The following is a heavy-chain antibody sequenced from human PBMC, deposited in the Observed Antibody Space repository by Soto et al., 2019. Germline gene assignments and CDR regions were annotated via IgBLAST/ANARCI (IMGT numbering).Heavy chain of an antibody. J-gene: IGHJ6*02. CDR2: ISPYNGTT. V-gene: IGHV1-18*04. CDR1: GYTFTTYG. D-gene: IGHD1-1*01. CDR3: ARDGERDTGLNFYYYLHGMDA. Sequence: ASVNVSCKASGYTFTTYGISWVRQAPGQGLELMGWISPYNGTTKYAEKFQGEMTMTTDTATSTAYMDLRSLRSDDTAVYYCARDGERDTGLNFYYYLHGMDAWGQGTRVTVSS.